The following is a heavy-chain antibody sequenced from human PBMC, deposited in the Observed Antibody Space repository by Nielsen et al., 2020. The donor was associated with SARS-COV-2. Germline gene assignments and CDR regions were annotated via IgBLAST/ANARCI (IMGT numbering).Heavy chain of an antibody. D-gene: IGHD6-6*01. V-gene: IGHV3-23*01. CDR2: ISAST. CDR3: VTGARLADN. Sequence: GESLKISCAASGFTISTYAMSWVRQAPGKGLEWVSAISASTYYADSVKGRFTISRDNAHNSLFLQMTSLRVEDTAVYYCVTGARLADNWGQGTLVTVSS. CDR1: GFTISTYA. J-gene: IGHJ4*02.